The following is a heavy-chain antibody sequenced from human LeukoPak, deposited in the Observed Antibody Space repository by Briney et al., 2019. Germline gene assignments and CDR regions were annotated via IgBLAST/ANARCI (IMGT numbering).Heavy chain of an antibody. Sequence: PSETLSHTCAVYGGSFSGYYWSWIRQPPGKGLEWIGEINHSGSTNYNPSLKSRVTISVDTSKNQFSLKLSSVTAADTAVYYCARGSSSDWYGAPFDYWGQGTLVTVSS. CDR1: GGSFSGYY. V-gene: IGHV4-34*01. CDR2: INHSGST. D-gene: IGHD6-13*01. CDR3: ARGSSSDWYGAPFDY. J-gene: IGHJ4*02.